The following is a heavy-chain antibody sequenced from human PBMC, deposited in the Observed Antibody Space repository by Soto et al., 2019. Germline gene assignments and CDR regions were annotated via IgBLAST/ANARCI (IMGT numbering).Heavy chain of an antibody. V-gene: IGHV3-30-3*01. CDR1: GFTFSSYA. J-gene: IGHJ6*02. Sequence: QVQLVESGGGVVQPGRSLRLSCAASGFTFSSYAMHWVRQAPGKGLEGVAVISYDGSNKYYADSVKGRFTISRDNSKNTLYLQMNSLRGEDTAVYYFARDRHHVYYCCMDVWGQGTTVTVSS. CDR3: ARDRHHVYYCCMDV. D-gene: IGHD6-6*01. CDR2: ISYDGSNK.